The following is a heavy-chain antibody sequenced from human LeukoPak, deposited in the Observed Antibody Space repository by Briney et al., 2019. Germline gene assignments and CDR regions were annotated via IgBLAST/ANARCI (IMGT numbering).Heavy chain of an antibody. CDR2: IIPIFGTT. CDR1: GGTFSSYA. J-gene: IGHJ4*02. D-gene: IGHD2-2*01. Sequence: GXSVKVSFKASGGTFSSYAINWVRQAPGQGLEWMGGIIPIFGTTNYAQKFQGRVTITADESTSTAYMELSSLRSEDTAVYYCARVACSSTSCFHYFDYWGQGTLVTVSS. V-gene: IGHV1-69*13. CDR3: ARVACSSTSCFHYFDY.